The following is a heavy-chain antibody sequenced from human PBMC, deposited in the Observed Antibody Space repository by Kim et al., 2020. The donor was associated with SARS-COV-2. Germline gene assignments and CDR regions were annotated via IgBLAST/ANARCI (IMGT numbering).Heavy chain of an antibody. Sequence: SETLSLTCTVSGGSISSYYWSWIRQPPGKGLEWIGYIYYSGSTNYNPSLKSRVTISVDTSKNQFSLKLSSVTAADTAVYYCARGENLDLDFDYWGQGTL. CDR2: IYYSGST. D-gene: IGHD1-26*01. J-gene: IGHJ4*02. V-gene: IGHV4-59*13. CDR1: GGSISSYY. CDR3: ARGENLDLDFDY.